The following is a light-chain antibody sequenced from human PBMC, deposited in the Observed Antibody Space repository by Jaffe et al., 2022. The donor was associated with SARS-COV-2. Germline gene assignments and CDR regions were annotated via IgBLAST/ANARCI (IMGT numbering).Light chain of an antibody. Sequence: QSALTQPASVSGSIGQSITISCAGTSSDIGLFDHVSWYQHRPGKAPKLLIYDVNNRPTGVSNRFSGSKSGNTASLTISGLQPDDEDDYYCSSFRLGYTLVVFGGGTRLTVL. V-gene: IGLV2-14*03. J-gene: IGLJ2*01. CDR1: SSDIGLFDH. CDR2: DVN. CDR3: SSFRLGYTLVV.